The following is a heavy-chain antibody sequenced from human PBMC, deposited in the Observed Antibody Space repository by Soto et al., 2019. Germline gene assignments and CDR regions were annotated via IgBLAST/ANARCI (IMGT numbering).Heavy chain of an antibody. CDR1: GYTFTGYY. V-gene: IGHV1-2*02. CDR3: ARETYYYDSSGYYHDAFDI. CDR2: VNPNSGGT. J-gene: IGHJ3*02. Sequence: QVQLVQSGAEVKKPGASVKVSCKASGYTFTGYYIHWVRQAPGQGLEWMGWVNPNSGGTNYAQKFQGRVTITADKSTSTAYMELSSLRSEDTAVYYCARETYYYDSSGYYHDAFDIWGQGTMVTVSS. D-gene: IGHD3-22*01.